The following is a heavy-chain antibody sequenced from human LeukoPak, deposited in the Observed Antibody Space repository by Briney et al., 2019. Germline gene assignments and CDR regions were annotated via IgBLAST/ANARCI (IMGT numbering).Heavy chain of an antibody. Sequence: ASVKVSCKASGYTFTSYGISWVRQAPGQGLEWMGWISAYNGNTNYAQRLQGRVTMTTDTSTSTAYMELRSLRSDDTAVYYCARDRQYYDFWSGYFWYFDLWGRGTLVTVSS. CDR3: ARDRQYYDFWSGYFWYFDL. CDR2: ISAYNGNT. V-gene: IGHV1-18*01. CDR1: GYTFTSYG. D-gene: IGHD3-3*01. J-gene: IGHJ2*01.